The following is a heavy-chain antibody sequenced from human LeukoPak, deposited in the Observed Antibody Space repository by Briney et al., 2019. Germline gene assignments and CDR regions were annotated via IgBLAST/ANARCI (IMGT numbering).Heavy chain of an antibody. J-gene: IGHJ5*02. CDR2: MNPNSGNT. V-gene: IGHV1-8*02. Sequence: ASVKVSCKASGYTFTSYDINWVRQATGQGLEWMGWMNPNSGNTGYAQKFQGRVTMTEDTSTDTAYMELSSLRSEDTAVYYCATARVVDHWTRFWFDPWGQGTLVTVSS. D-gene: IGHD2-15*01. CDR3: ATARVVDHWTRFWFDP. CDR1: GYTFTSYD.